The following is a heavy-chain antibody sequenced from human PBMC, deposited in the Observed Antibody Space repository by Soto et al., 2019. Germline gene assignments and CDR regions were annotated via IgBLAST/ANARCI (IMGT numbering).Heavy chain of an antibody. D-gene: IGHD1-26*01. CDR1: GFTFSSYW. Sequence: PGGSLRLSCAASGFTFSSYWIHWVRQATGKGLVCVSRSNSDGSSSSYADSVSGRFTSSRDNAKNTLYLQMNSLRAEDTAVYYCARNPADQWELPYYFDYWGQGTLVTVSS. V-gene: IGHV3-74*01. CDR3: ARNPADQWELPYYFDY. J-gene: IGHJ4*02. CDR2: SNSDGSSS.